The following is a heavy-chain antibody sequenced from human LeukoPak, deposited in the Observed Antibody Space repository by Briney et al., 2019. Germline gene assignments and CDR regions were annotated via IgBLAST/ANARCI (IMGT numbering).Heavy chain of an antibody. CDR2: MNPNSGNT. Sequence: ASVKVSCKASGYTFTSYDINWVRQATGQGLEWMGWMNPNSGNTGYAQKFQGRVTMTRDTSISTAYMELSRLRSDDTAVYYCARDRGRPYCSSTSCPPIGLMDVWGKGTTVTVSS. CDR1: GYTFTSYD. CDR3: ARDRGRPYCSSTSCPPIGLMDV. D-gene: IGHD2-2*01. J-gene: IGHJ6*03. V-gene: IGHV1-8*02.